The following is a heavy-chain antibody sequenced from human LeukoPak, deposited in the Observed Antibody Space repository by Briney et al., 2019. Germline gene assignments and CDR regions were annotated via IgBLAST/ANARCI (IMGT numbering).Heavy chain of an antibody. D-gene: IGHD4-23*01. CDR3: AKEPPSDDYGGNTHGY. CDR1: GFTFSSYG. Sequence: GGSLRLSCAASGFTFSSYGMHWVRRAPGKGLEWVAVISYDGSNKYYADSVKGRFTISRDNSKNTLYLQMNSLRAEDTAVYYCAKEPPSDDYGGNTHGYWGQGTLVTVSS. CDR2: ISYDGSNK. V-gene: IGHV3-30*18. J-gene: IGHJ4*02.